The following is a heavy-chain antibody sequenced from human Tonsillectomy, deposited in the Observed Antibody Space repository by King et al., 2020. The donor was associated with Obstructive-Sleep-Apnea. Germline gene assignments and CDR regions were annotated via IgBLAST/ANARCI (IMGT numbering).Heavy chain of an antibody. CDR1: GFTFSSYW. CDR3: ARGSRGSSIPYYYGMDV. D-gene: IGHD3-3*02. V-gene: IGHV3-7*01. CDR2: IKQDGSEK. Sequence: DVQLVESGGGLVQPGGSLRLSCAASGFTFSSYWMSWVRQAPGKGLEWVANIKQDGSEKYYVDSVKGRFTISRDNAKNSLYLQMNSLRAEDTAVYYCARGSRGSSIPYYYGMDVWGQGTTVTVSS. J-gene: IGHJ6*02.